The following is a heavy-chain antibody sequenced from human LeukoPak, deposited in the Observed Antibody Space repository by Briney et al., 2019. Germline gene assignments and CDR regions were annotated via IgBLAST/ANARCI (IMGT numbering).Heavy chain of an antibody. CDR2: TGSGLRST. Sequence: PGGSLRLSCAASGFTFSSYWMNWVRQAPGKGLVWVARTGSGLRSTDYADSVKGRFTISRDNAKNTVYLEMNSLRVDDTAVYYCARVQDAVFYDYMDVWGKGTTVIVSS. V-gene: IGHV3-74*01. CDR3: ARVQDAVFYDYMDV. D-gene: IGHD3-16*01. J-gene: IGHJ6*03. CDR1: GFTFSSYW.